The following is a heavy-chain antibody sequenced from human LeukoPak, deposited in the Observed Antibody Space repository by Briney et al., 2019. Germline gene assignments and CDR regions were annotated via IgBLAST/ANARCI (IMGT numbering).Heavy chain of an antibody. V-gene: IGHV3-48*01. J-gene: IGHJ3*02. Sequence: GGSLRLSCAASGFTFSSYAMSWVRQAPAKGLEWVSYISSSSSTMYYADSVKGRFSIPRDNAKNSLYLQMNSLRAEDTAVYYCARDHHRRLYDSQARDTFDIWGQGTMVTVSS. CDR2: ISSSSSTM. CDR3: ARDHHRRLYDSQARDTFDI. D-gene: IGHD3-22*01. CDR1: GFTFSSYA.